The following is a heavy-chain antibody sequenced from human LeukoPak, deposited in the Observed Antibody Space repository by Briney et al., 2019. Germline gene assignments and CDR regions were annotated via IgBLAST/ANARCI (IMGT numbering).Heavy chain of an antibody. D-gene: IGHD5-12*01. CDR1: GFTFSSYG. V-gene: IGHV3-30*02. CDR2: IRYDGSNK. CDR3: ARGDEWLRFSYYYMDV. J-gene: IGHJ6*03. Sequence: GGSLRLSCAASGFTFSSYGMHWVRQAPGKGLEWVAFIRYDGSNKYYADSVKGRFTISRDNAKNALYLQMNSLRAEDTAVYYCARGDEWLRFSYYYMDVWGKGTTVTVSS.